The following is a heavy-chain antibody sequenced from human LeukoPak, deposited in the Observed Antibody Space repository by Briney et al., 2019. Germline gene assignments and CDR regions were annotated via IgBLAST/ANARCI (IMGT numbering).Heavy chain of an antibody. J-gene: IGHJ4*02. Sequence: GGSLRLSCAASGFTFSSYGMNWVRQAPGKGLEWVSYISSSGSTIYYADSVKGRFTISRDNAKNSLYLQMNSLRAEDTAVYYCATYCSSTSCPNFDYWGQGTLVTVSS. CDR2: ISSSGSTI. D-gene: IGHD2-2*01. CDR3: ATYCSSTSCPNFDY. V-gene: IGHV3-48*03. CDR1: GFTFSSYG.